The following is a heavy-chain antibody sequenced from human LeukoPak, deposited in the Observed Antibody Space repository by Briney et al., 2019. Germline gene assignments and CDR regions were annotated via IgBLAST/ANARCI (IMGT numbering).Heavy chain of an antibody. CDR2: ISYSGST. CDR1: GGSISSSDFY. V-gene: IGHV4-61*08. D-gene: IGHD5-12*01. CDR3: ARGGSGYALNWFDP. J-gene: IGHJ5*02. Sequence: WETLSLTCTVSGGSISSSDFYWSWIRQPPGKGLVWLGHISYSGSTNYNPSLKSRVTISVDTSKNQFSLKLSSVTAADTAVYYCARGGSGYALNWFDPWGQGTLVTVSA.